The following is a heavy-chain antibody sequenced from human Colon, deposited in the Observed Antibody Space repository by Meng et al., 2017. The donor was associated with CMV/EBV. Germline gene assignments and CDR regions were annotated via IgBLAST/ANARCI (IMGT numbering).Heavy chain of an antibody. Sequence: GESLMPSCACPPFNVVKTYMSWVRQAPGKGLGWVALIYSGGTMHYEDSVKGRFTISRDNSKNLLYLQMNSLRPEDTALYFCAKDKRGGFYDGMDVWGQGTTVTVSS. CDR1: PFNVVKTY. D-gene: IGHD6-25*01. J-gene: IGHJ6*02. V-gene: IGHV3-53*05. CDR2: IYSGGTM. CDR3: AKDKRGGFYDGMDV.